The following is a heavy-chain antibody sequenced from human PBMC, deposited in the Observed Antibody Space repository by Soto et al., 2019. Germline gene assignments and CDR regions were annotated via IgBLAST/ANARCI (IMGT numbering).Heavy chain of an antibody. D-gene: IGHD6-6*01. CDR3: ARGGIAARHYYFDY. Sequence: SETLSLTCAVYGGSFSGYYWSWIRQPPGKGLEWIGEINHSGSTNYNPSLKSRVTISVDTSKNQFSLKLSSVTAADTAVYYCARGGIAARHYYFDYWGQGTLVTVSS. CDR1: GGSFSGYY. CDR2: INHSGST. J-gene: IGHJ4*02. V-gene: IGHV4-34*01.